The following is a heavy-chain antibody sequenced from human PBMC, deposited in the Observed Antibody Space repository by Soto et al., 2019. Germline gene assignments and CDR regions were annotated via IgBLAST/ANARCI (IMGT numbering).Heavy chain of an antibody. D-gene: IGHD4-17*01. CDR1: GGSISSSSYY. J-gene: IGHJ4*02. Sequence: QLQLQESGPGLVKPSETLSLTCTVSGGSISSSSYYWGWIRQPPGKGLEWIGSIYYSGSTYYNPSLRSPVTISVDTSKNQVSLKLISVTAADTAEYYCAAPTVVTPYACWGQGMLVTVSS. CDR3: AAPTVVTPYAC. V-gene: IGHV4-39*01. CDR2: IYYSGST.